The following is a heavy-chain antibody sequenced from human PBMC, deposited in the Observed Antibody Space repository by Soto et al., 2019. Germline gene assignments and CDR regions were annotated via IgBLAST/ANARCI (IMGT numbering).Heavy chain of an antibody. D-gene: IGHD2-21*02. CDR3: AINTRRGDYISSDY. V-gene: IGHV1-69*02. Sequence: QVQLVQSGAEVKKPGSSVKVSCKASGGTFSSYTISWVRQAPGQGLEWMGRIIPILGIANYAQKFQGRVTITADKSTGTAYMELSSLRSEDTAVYYFAINTRRGDYISSDYWGQGTLVTVSS. J-gene: IGHJ4*02. CDR1: GGTFSSYT. CDR2: IIPILGIA.